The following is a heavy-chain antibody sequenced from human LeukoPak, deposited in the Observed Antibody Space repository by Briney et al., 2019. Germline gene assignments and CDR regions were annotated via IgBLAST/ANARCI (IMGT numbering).Heavy chain of an antibody. Sequence: GGSLRLSCAASGFTFSSYEMNWVRQAPGKGLEWVSYISSSGSTIYYADSVKGRFTISRDNSKNTLYLQMNSPRVEDSAVYYCATERPDSRVLDYWGQGLVVTVSS. J-gene: IGHJ4*02. CDR1: GFTFSSYE. CDR2: ISSSGSTI. CDR3: ATERPDSRVLDY. V-gene: IGHV3-48*03. D-gene: IGHD3-10*01.